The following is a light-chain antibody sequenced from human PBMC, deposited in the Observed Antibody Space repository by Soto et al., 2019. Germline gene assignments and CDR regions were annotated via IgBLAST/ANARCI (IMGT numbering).Light chain of an antibody. CDR2: AAS. V-gene: IGKV1-27*01. CDR3: QKYSGVPVT. J-gene: IGKJ5*01. Sequence: IQMTQSPSSLSASVGDRVTITCRASQDINKYLAWYQQIPGTVPTLLIYAASTLKSGVPSRFSGSRSGTDFTLTISSLQPEDVATYYCQKYSGVPVTFGQGTRVEIK. CDR1: QDINKY.